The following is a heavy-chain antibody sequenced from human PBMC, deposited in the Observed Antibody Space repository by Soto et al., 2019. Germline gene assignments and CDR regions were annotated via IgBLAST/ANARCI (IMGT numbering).Heavy chain of an antibody. CDR3: ETNSYSGSPRIDY. Sequence: GESLKISCKGSGYSFTGYWIAWVRQMPGKGLEWMGIIYAGDSDTRYSPSFQGQVTISADKSISTAYLQWRSLKASDNAMYYCETNSYSGSPRIDYWGQGTLVTVSS. CDR2: IYAGDSDT. CDR1: GYSFTGYW. J-gene: IGHJ4*02. D-gene: IGHD1-26*01. V-gene: IGHV5-51*01.